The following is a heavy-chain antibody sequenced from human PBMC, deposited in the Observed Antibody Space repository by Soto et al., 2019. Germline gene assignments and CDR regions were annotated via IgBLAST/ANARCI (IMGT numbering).Heavy chain of an antibody. V-gene: IGHV3-48*02. CDR2: INSGSTSI. CDR3: ARLYSTSTVSRWFDP. D-gene: IGHD6-13*01. Sequence: TVGSLRLSCAASGFIFSTYSMNWVRQAPGKGLEWISFINSGSTSIYYADSVRGRFTISRDNAANSLFLQMNGLRDEDTAVYYCARLYSTSTVSRWFDPWGQGTLVTVSS. J-gene: IGHJ5*02. CDR1: GFIFSTYS.